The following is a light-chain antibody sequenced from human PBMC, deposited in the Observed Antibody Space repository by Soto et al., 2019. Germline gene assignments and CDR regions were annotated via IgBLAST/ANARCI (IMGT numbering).Light chain of an antibody. Sequence: QSAPTQPASVSGSPGQSITMSCTGTSSDDGSYDFVSWYQQHPGKAPKLLIYEVSNRPSGVSARFSGSKSDNTASLTISGLQAADEADYFCSSYSSSTVRYVFGSGTKLTVL. V-gene: IGLV2-14*01. CDR2: EVS. CDR3: SSYSSSTVRYV. CDR1: SSDDGSYDF. J-gene: IGLJ1*01.